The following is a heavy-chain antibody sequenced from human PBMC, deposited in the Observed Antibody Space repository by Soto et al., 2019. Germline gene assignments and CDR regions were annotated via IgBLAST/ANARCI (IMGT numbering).Heavy chain of an antibody. Sequence: QVQLVQSGAEVKKPGSSVKVSCKASGGTFSSYAISWLRQAPGQGLEWMGGIITSFGTSNYAQKFQGRVTINADESKRTAYMELSSLRSEAPAVYSCARESRYCSGGSCYFLPGIDYWGQGTLVTVSS. D-gene: IGHD2-15*01. CDR3: ARESRYCSGGSCYFLPGIDY. CDR2: IITSFGTS. V-gene: IGHV1-69*12. J-gene: IGHJ4*02. CDR1: GGTFSSYA.